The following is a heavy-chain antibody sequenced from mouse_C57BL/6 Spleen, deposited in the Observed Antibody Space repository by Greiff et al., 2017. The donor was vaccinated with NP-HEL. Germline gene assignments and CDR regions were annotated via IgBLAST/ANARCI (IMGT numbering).Heavy chain of an antibody. CDR1: GFTFTDYY. V-gene: IGHV7-3*01. J-gene: IGHJ3*01. CDR3: TIYEGDYSGFCAY. Sequence: EVMLVESGGGLVQPGGSLSLSCAASGFTFTDYYMSWVRQPPGKALEWLGFIRNKANGYTTEYSASVKGRFTISRDNSQSILYLQMNALRAEDSAIYYCTIYEGDYSGFCAYGRQGTLVTVSA. CDR2: IRNKANGYTT. D-gene: IGHD1-2*01.